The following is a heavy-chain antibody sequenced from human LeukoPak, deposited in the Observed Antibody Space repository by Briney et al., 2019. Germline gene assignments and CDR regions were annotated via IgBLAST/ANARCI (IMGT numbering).Heavy chain of an antibody. CDR1: GFSFSDCD. J-gene: IGHJ4*02. V-gene: IGHV3-73*01. CDR2: IGGKAKSYAT. CDR3: TTYTSGHY. D-gene: IGHD6-19*01. Sequence: QPGGSLKLSCAASGFSFSDCDMHWVRQASGKGLEWVGRIGGKAKSYATAYAASVKGRFAISRDFSKNTAYLQMKSLKTEDTAVYYCTTYTSGHYWGQGTLVTVSS.